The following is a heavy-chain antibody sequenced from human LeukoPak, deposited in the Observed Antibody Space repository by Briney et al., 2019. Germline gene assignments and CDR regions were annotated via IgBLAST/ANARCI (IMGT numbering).Heavy chain of an antibody. CDR3: ARGGGGGGDY. Sequence: GGSLRLSCAASGFTFSRDWMHWVRQAPGKGLVWVSRINSDGTITTYADSVEGRFTISRDNAKNTLYLQMNSLRAEDTAVYYCARGGGGGGDYWGQGTLVTVSS. CDR2: INSDGTIT. V-gene: IGHV3-74*01. D-gene: IGHD3-16*01. J-gene: IGHJ4*02. CDR1: GFTFSRDW.